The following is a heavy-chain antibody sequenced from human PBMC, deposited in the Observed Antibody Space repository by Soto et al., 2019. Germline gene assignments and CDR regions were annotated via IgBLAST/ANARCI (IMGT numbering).Heavy chain of an antibody. J-gene: IGHJ4*02. D-gene: IGHD1-26*01. V-gene: IGHV3-30*18. CDR2: ISYDGSNK. CDR3: AKEGSPKVSRWDDY. Sequence: HPGGSLRLSCAASGFTFSSYGMHWVRQAPGKGLEWVAVISYDGSNKYYADSVKGRFTISRDNSKNILYLQMDSLRPEDTAVYFCAKEGSPKVSRWDDYWGQGTLVTVSS. CDR1: GFTFSSYG.